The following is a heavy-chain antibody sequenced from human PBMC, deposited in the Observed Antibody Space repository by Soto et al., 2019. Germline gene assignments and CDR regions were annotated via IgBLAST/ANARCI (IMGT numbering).Heavy chain of an antibody. CDR1: GGSISSYY. CDR2: IYYSGST. D-gene: IGHD3-10*01. CDR3: ARTRVTYYYGSGSYSGPYFDY. V-gene: IGHV4-59*01. J-gene: IGHJ4*02. Sequence: LSLTCTVSGGSISSYYWSWIRQPPGKGLEWIGYIYYSGSTNYNPSLKSRVTISVDTSKNQFSLKLSSVAAADTAVYYCARTRVTYYYGSGSYSGPYFDYWGQGTLVTVSS.